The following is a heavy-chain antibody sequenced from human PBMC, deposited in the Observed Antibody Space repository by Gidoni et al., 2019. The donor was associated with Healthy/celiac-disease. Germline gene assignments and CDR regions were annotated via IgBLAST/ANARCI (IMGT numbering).Heavy chain of an antibody. CDR2: IWYDGSNK. Sequence: QVQLVESGGGVVQPGRSLRLSCAASGFTFSSYGMHWVRQAPGKGLAWVAVIWYDGSNKYYADSVKGRFTISRDNSKNTLYLQMNSLRAEDTAVYYCARDERNYYDSSGSIDYWGQGTLVTVSS. D-gene: IGHD3-22*01. CDR3: ARDERNYYDSSGSIDY. CDR1: GFTFSSYG. V-gene: IGHV3-33*01. J-gene: IGHJ4*02.